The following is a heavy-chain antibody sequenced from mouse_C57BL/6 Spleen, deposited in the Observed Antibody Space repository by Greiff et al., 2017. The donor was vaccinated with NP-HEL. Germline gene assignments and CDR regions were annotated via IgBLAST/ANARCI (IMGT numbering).Heavy chain of an antibody. CDR1: GFNIKDDY. D-gene: IGHD1-1*01. CDR2: IDPENGAT. CDR3: TAPRLDYGSSYDQAWFAY. J-gene: IGHJ3*01. Sequence: EVQGVESGAELVRPGASVKLSCTASGFNIKDDYMHWVKQRPEQGLEWIGWIDPENGATEYASKFQGKAPITADTSSNTAYLQLSSLTSEDTAVYYCTAPRLDYGSSYDQAWFAYWGQGTLVTVSA. V-gene: IGHV14-4*01.